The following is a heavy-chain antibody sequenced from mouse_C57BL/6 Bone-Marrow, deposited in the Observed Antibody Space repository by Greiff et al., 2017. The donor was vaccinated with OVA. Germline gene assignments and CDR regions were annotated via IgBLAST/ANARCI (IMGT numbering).Heavy chain of an antibody. CDR1: GYTFTDYN. V-gene: IGHV1-18*01. CDR3: ARIYYDYDGGGLYAMDY. Sequence: EVKVVESGPELVKPGASVKIPCKASGYTFTDYNMDWVKQSHGKSLEWIGDINPNNGGTIYNQKFKGKATLTVDKSSSTAYMELRSLTSEDTAVYYCARIYYDYDGGGLYAMDYWGQGTSVTVSS. J-gene: IGHJ4*01. D-gene: IGHD2-4*01. CDR2: INPNNGGT.